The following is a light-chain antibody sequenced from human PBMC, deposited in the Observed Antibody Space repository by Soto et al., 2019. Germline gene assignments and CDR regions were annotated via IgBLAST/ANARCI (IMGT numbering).Light chain of an antibody. J-gene: IGKJ5*01. Sequence: VSVSCRASQSVTTRLAWYQHKPGQAHTLLMSGASNRASGVPVRFSGSGSGTDFTLTITRLEPEDFALYYCQQYGGYPINFGLGTRLEIK. CDR2: GAS. CDR3: QQYGGYPIN. V-gene: IGKV3-20*01. CDR1: QSVTTR.